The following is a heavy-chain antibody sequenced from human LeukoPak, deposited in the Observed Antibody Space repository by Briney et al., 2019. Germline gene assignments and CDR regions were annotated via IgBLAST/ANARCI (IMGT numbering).Heavy chain of an antibody. J-gene: IGHJ4*02. D-gene: IGHD1-26*01. CDR3: AKDYPSGGDY. V-gene: IGHV3-30*18. CDR2: ISYDGSNK. Sequence: GRSLRVSCAASGFTFSGYGMHWVRQAPGKGMEWVAVISYDGSNKYYADSVKGRFTISRDNSKNTLYLQMNSLRAEDTAVYYCAKDYPSGGDYWGQGTLVTVSS. CDR1: GFTFSGYG.